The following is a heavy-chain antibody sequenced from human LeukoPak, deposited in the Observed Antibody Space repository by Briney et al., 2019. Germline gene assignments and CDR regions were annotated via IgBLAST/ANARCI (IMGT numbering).Heavy chain of an antibody. CDR2: INHSGST. D-gene: IGHD5-18*01. Sequence: SETLSLTCAVYGGSFSGYYWSWIRQPPGKGLEWIGEINHSGSTNYNPSLKSRVTISVDTSKNQFSLKLSSVTAADTAVYYCARGGYSYGWYYYYGMDVWGQGTTVTVSS. V-gene: IGHV4-34*01. CDR1: GGSFSGYY. J-gene: IGHJ6*02. CDR3: ARGGYSYGWYYYYGMDV.